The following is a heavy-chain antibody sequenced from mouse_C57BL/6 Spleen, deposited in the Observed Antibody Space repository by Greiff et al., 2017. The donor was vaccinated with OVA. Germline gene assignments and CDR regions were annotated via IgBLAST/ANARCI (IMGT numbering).Heavy chain of an antibody. CDR2: IYPRSGNT. CDR1: GYTFTSYG. J-gene: IGHJ2*01. CDR3: AQERELTGDY. D-gene: IGHD1-3*01. Sequence: VMLVESGAELARPGASVKLSCKASGYTFTSYGISWVKQRTGQGLEWIGEIYPRSGNTYYNEKFKGKATLTADKSSSTAYMELRSLTSEDSAVYFCAQERELTGDYWGQGTTLTVSS. V-gene: IGHV1-81*01.